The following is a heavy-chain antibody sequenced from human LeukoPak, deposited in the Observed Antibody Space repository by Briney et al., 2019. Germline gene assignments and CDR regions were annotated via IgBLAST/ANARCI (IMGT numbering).Heavy chain of an antibody. J-gene: IGHJ4*02. Sequence: GGSLRLSCAASGFSLRSYAIHWVRQAPGKGLEYVSAMSHDGGTAYYADSVKGRFTVSRHNSRNMVYLQMGGLRAEDMAVYYCTRGSGPLYFDLWGQGTQVTVSS. V-gene: IGHV3-64*02. CDR3: TRGSGPLYFDL. CDR1: GFSLRSYA. CDR2: MSHDGGTA. D-gene: IGHD6-19*01.